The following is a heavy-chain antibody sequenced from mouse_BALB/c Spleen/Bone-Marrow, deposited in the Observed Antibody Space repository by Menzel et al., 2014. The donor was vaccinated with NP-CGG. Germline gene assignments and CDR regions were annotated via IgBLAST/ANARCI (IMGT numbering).Heavy chain of an antibody. V-gene: IGHV1S127*01. Sequence: QVQLQQPGAELVKPGASVKMSCKASGYTFTSYWMHWVKQRPGQGLEWIGVIDPSDSYTSYNQKFKGKATLTVDTSSSTASMQLSSLTSEDSAVYYCTIYYRAFAYWGQGTLVTVSA. CDR1: GYTFTSYW. J-gene: IGHJ3*01. CDR3: TIYYRAFAY. CDR2: IDPSDSYT. D-gene: IGHD2-14*01.